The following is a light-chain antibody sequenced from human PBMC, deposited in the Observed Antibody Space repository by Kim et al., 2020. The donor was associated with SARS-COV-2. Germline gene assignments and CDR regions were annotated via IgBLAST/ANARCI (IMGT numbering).Light chain of an antibody. Sequence: RQTATLTCSGNSDNVGNQGVAWLQQHQGHPPKLLFYRNGDRPSGISERFSASRSGNTASLTITGLQPEDEADYYCSAWDASLITWVFGGGTKLTVL. CDR3: SAWDASLITWV. CDR2: RNG. CDR1: SDNVGNQG. V-gene: IGLV10-54*04. J-gene: IGLJ3*02.